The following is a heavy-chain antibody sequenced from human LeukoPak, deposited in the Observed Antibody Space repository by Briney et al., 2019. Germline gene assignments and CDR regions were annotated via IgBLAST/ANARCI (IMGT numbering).Heavy chain of an antibody. D-gene: IGHD1-1*01. CDR1: GFTFSSYW. J-gene: IGHJ4*02. Sequence: GGSLRLSCAASGFTFSSYWMTWVRQAPGKGPEWVANIKQDASERYYVDSVKGCFTISRDNAKNSLYLQMNSLRAEDTAVYYCATPTAGTWHFDYWGQGTLVTVSS. CDR3: ATPTAGTWHFDY. V-gene: IGHV3-7*01. CDR2: IKQDASER.